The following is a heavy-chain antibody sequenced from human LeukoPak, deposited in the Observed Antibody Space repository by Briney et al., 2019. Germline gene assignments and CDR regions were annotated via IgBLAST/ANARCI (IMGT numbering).Heavy chain of an antibody. CDR3: AKVVVPAAILYFDY. CDR1: GGSISSYY. Sequence: PSETLSLTCTVSGGSISSYYWSWIRQPAGKGLEWIGRIYTSGSTNYNPSLKSRVTMSVDTSKNQFSLKLSSVTAADTAVYYCAKVVVPAAILYFDYWDQGTLVTVSS. CDR2: IYTSGST. J-gene: IGHJ4*02. V-gene: IGHV4-4*07. D-gene: IGHD2-2*02.